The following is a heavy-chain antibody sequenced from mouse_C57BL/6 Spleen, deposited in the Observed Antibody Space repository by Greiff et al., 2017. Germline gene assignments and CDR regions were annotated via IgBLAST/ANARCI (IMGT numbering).Heavy chain of an antibody. D-gene: IGHD1-1*01. V-gene: IGHV1-64*01. Sequence: QVQLQQPGAELVKPGASVKLSCKASGYTFTSYWMHWVKQRPGQGLEWIGMIHPNSGSTNYNEKFKSKATLTVDKSSSTAYMQLSSLTSEDSAVYYCARGYYYGSSYEDFDYWGQGTTLTVSS. CDR2: IHPNSGST. CDR3: ARGYYYGSSYEDFDY. J-gene: IGHJ2*01. CDR1: GYTFTSYW.